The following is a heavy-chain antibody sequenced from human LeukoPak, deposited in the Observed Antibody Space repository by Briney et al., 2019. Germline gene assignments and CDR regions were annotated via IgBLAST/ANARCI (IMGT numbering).Heavy chain of an antibody. J-gene: IGHJ5*02. CDR3: ARGGGFVVVPAAARGLGFDP. CDR2: INHSGST. V-gene: IGHV4-34*01. Sequence: PSETLSLTCAVYGGSFSGYYWSWIRQPPGKGLEWIGEINHSGSTNYNPSLKSRVTISVDTSKNQFSLKLSSVTAADTAVYYCARGGGFVVVPAAARGLGFDPWDQGTLVTVSS. CDR1: GGSFSGYY. D-gene: IGHD2-2*01.